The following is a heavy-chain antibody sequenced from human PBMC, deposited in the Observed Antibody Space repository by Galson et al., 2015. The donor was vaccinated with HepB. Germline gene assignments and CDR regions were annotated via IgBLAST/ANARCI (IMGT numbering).Heavy chain of an antibody. CDR1: GYTFIGYY. J-gene: IGHJ4*02. CDR3: AGGGSRQQLVGQDS. D-gene: IGHD5-24*01. Sequence: SVKVSCKASGYTFIGYYMHWVRLAPGQGLEWMGRINPSSGDTKYSQKFQGRVTLTSDTSVSTAFMELSNLNSGDTATYYCAGGGSRQQLVGQDSWGQGTLVIVSS. V-gene: IGHV1-2*06. CDR2: INPSSGDT.